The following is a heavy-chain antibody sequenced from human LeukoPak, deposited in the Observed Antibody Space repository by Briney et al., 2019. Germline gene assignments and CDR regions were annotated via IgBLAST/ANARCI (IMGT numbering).Heavy chain of an antibody. V-gene: IGHV7-4-1*02. CDR3: ARAHHYYDSSGADAFDI. J-gene: IGHJ3*02. CDR1: GYTFTSNA. D-gene: IGHD3-22*01. Sequence: ASVKVSCKASGYTFTSNAMNWVRQAPGQGLEWMGWINTNTGNPTYAQGFTGRFVFSLDTSVSTAYLQISSLKAEDTAVYYCARAHHYYDSSGADAFDIWGQGTMVTVSS. CDR2: INTNTGNP.